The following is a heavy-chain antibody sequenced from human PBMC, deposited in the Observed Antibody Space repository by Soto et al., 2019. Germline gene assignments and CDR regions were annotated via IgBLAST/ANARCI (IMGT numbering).Heavy chain of an antibody. Sequence: GSLRPSCAASGFTVISNYIIFFRHAPGKGLEWVSVIYSGGSTYYADSVKGRFTISRDNSKNTLYLQMNSLRAEDTAVYYCARARWRNAFDIWGQGTMVT. V-gene: IGHV3-53*01. J-gene: IGHJ3*02. CDR1: GFTVISNY. D-gene: IGHD2-15*01. CDR2: IYSGGST. CDR3: ARARWRNAFDI.